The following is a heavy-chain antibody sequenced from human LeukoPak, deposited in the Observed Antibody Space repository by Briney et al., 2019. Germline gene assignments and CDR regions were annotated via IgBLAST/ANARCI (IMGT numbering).Heavy chain of an antibody. CDR2: IYHSGST. Sequence: SETLSLTCTVSGYSISSGYYWGWIRQPPGKGMEWIGSIYHSGSTYYNPSLKSRVTISVDTSKNQFSLKLSSVTAADTAVYYCASRSYSGSYLGDAFDIWGQGTMVTVSS. CDR1: GYSISSGYY. J-gene: IGHJ3*02. V-gene: IGHV4-38-2*02. D-gene: IGHD1-26*01. CDR3: ASRSYSGSYLGDAFDI.